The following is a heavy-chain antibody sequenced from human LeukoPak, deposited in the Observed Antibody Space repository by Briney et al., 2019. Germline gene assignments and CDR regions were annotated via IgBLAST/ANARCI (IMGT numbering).Heavy chain of an antibody. CDR3: AATVVPAATGFFDY. D-gene: IGHD2-2*01. V-gene: IGHV5-51*01. J-gene: IGHJ4*02. CDR1: GYSFTSYW. CDR2: IYPGDSDT. Sequence: GESLQISGKGSGYSFTSYWIGWVRQMPGKGLEWMGIIYPGDSDTRYSPSFQGQVTISADKSISTAYLQWSSLKASDTAMYYCAATVVPAATGFFDYWGQGTLVTVSS.